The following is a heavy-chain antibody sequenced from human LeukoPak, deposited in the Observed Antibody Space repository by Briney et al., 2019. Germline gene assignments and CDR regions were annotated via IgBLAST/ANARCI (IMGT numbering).Heavy chain of an antibody. Sequence: SGPALVKPPQTLTLTCTFSGFSLTTSKVGVGWIRQPPGKALEWLALIYWDGDKRYRPSLKSRLTITKDTSKNQVVLTMTNMDPVDTATYYCAHLEYTTSWMFCFDSWGQGTLVTVSS. CDR2: IYWDGDK. CDR1: GFSLTTSKVG. CDR3: AHLEYTTSWMFCFDS. V-gene: IGHV2-5*02. J-gene: IGHJ4*02. D-gene: IGHD6-13*01.